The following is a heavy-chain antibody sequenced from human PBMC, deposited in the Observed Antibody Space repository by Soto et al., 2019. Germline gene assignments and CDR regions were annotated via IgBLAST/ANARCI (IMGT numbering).Heavy chain of an antibody. V-gene: IGHV1-2*04. J-gene: IGHJ6*02. D-gene: IGHD5-18*01. Sequence: GASVKVSCKASGYTFTGYYMHWVRQAPGQGLEWMGWINPNSGGTNYAQKFQGWVTMTRDTSISTAYMELSRLRSDDTAVYYCARGATAMGPLGHYGMDVWGQGTKVTVSS. CDR1: GYTFTGYY. CDR3: ARGATAMGPLGHYGMDV. CDR2: INPNSGGT.